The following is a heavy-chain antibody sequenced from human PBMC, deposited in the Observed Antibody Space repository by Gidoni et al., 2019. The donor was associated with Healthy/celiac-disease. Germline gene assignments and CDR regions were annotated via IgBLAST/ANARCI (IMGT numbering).Heavy chain of an antibody. D-gene: IGHD3-10*01. Sequence: EVQLVESGGGLVQPGGSLRLSCAASGFTFSSYAMHWVRQAPGKGLEYVSAISSNGGSTYYANSVKGRFTISRDNSKNTLYLQMGSLRAEDMAVYYCARVGGSGSYYLYYFDYWGQGTLVTVSS. CDR2: ISSNGGST. CDR3: ARVGGSGSYYLYYFDY. CDR1: GFTFSSYA. J-gene: IGHJ4*02. V-gene: IGHV3-64*01.